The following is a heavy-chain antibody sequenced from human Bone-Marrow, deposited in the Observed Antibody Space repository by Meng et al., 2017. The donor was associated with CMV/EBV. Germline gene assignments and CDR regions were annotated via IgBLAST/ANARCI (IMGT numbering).Heavy chain of an antibody. CDR3: ARGDSSGYWDDFDY. J-gene: IGHJ4*02. V-gene: IGHV3-30*02. CDR2: IRYDGSNK. D-gene: IGHD3-22*01. CDR1: GFTFSSYG. Sequence: GGSLRLSCAASGFTFSSYGMHWVRQAPGKGLEWVAFIRYDGSNKYYADSVKGRFTISRDNSKNTLYLQMNRLRAEDTAVYYCARGDSSGYWDDFDYWGQGTLVTVSS.